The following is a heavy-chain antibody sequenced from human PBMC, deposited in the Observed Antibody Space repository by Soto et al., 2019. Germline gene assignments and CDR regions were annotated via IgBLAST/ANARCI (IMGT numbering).Heavy chain of an antibody. Sequence: EVQLLESGGGLVQPGGSLRLSCAASGFTFSSYAMSWVRQALGKGLEWVSAISGSGGSTYYADSVKGRFTISRDNSKNTLYLQMNSLRAEDTAVYYCAKDAPPSSGLISYYYGMDVWGQGTTVTVSS. V-gene: IGHV3-23*01. CDR2: ISGSGGST. CDR3: AKDAPPSSGLISYYYGMDV. J-gene: IGHJ6*02. CDR1: GFTFSSYA. D-gene: IGHD3-22*01.